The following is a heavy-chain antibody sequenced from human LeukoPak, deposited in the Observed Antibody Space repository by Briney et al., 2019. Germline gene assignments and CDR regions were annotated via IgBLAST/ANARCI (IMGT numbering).Heavy chain of an antibody. CDR1: GFTLSNYW. J-gene: IGHJ3*02. CDR2: IKSYGSST. CDR3: ARGLSNQWDLVFDI. D-gene: IGHD1-26*01. Sequence: GGSLRLACAASGFTLSNYWMNWVRQAPGKGLEGVSRIKSYGSSTRYAGDVKGRFTISRDNAKNTLYLQMNSLRAEDTAVYLCARGLSNQWDLVFDIWGQGTMVTVSS. V-gene: IGHV3-74*01.